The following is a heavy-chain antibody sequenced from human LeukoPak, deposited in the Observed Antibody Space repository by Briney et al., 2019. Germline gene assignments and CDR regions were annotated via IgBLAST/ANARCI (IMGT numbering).Heavy chain of an antibody. V-gene: IGHV4-39*01. CDR2: IYYSGST. D-gene: IGHD2-8*02. CDR1: GGSISSSSYY. J-gene: IGHJ3*02. Sequence: SETLSLTCTVSGGSISSSSYYWGWIRQPPGKGLEWIGSIYYSGSTYYNPSLRSRVTISVDTSKNQFSLKLSSVTAADTAVYYCASITYGGVVYAPQDAFDIWGQGTLVTVSS. CDR3: ASITYGGVVYAPQDAFDI.